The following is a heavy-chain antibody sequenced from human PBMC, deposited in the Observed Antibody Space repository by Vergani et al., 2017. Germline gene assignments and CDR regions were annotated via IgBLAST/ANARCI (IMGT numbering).Heavy chain of an antibody. D-gene: IGHD7-27*01. J-gene: IGHJ4*02. Sequence: QVQMQESGPGLVKPSETLSLTCAVYGGSFSGYYWSWLRQPPGKGLEWIGEINHSGSTNYNPSLKSRVTISVDTSKNQFSLKLTSVTAADTAVYYCATGAGPFDIWGQGTLVTVSS. CDR2: INHSGST. V-gene: IGHV4-34*10. CDR3: ATGAGPFDI. CDR1: GGSFSGYY.